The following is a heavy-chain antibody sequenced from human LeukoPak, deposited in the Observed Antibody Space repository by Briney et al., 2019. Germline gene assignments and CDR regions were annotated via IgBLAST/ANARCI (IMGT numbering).Heavy chain of an antibody. Sequence: SETLSLTCTVSGGSISSSSYYWGWIRQPPGKGLEWIGSIYYSGSTYYNPSLKSRVTISVDTSKNQFSLKLSSVTAADTAVYYCARRGDGYNYTPFDYWGQGTLVTVSS. D-gene: IGHD5-24*01. CDR2: IYYSGST. J-gene: IGHJ4*02. CDR1: GGSISSSSYY. V-gene: IGHV4-39*01. CDR3: ARRGDGYNYTPFDY.